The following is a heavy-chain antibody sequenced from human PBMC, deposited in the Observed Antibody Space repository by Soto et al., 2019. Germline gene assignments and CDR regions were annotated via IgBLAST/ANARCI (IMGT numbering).Heavy chain of an antibody. CDR3: ARDLTIFGVVIYAYGMDV. J-gene: IGHJ6*02. CDR2: ISYDGSNK. V-gene: IGHV3-30-3*01. D-gene: IGHD3-3*01. CDR1: GFTFSSYA. Sequence: GGSLRLSCAASGFTFSSYAMHWVRQAPAKGLEWVAGISYDGSNKYYADSVKGRFTISRDNSKNTLDLQMNSLRAEDTAVYYCARDLTIFGVVIYAYGMDVWGQGTTVTVSS.